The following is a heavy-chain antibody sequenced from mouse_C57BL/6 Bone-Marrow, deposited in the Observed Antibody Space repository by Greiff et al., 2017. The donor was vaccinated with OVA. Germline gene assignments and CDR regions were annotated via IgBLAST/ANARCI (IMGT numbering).Heavy chain of an antibody. V-gene: IGHV1-52*01. CDR3: AREGYCGSPDY. CDR1: GYTFTSYW. D-gene: IGHD1-1*01. CDR2: IDPSDSET. J-gene: IGHJ2*01. Sequence: QVQLQQPGAELVRPGSSVKLSCKASGYTFTSYWMHWVKQRPIQGLECIGNIDPSDSETHYNQKFKDKATLTVDKSSSTAYMQLSSLTSEDSAVYYCAREGYCGSPDYWGQGTTLTVSS.